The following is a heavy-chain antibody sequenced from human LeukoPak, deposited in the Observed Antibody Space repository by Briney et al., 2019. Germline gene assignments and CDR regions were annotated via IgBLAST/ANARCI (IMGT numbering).Heavy chain of an antibody. CDR2: ISSSSSYI. V-gene: IGHV3-21*04. CDR1: GFTFSSYS. CDR3: AKHSIPGTASGFDY. D-gene: IGHD1-20*01. Sequence: GGSLRLSCAASGFTFSSYSMNWVRQAPGKGLEWVSSISSSSSYIYYADSVKGRFTISRDNAKNSLYLQMNSLRAEDTAIYYCAKHSIPGTASGFDYWGQGTLVTVSS. J-gene: IGHJ4*02.